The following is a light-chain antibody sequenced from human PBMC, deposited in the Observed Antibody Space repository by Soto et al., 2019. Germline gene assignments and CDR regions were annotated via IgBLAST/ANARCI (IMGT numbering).Light chain of an antibody. CDR1: QGIRSY. J-gene: IGKJ3*01. CDR3: QKYSSAPFT. Sequence: DIQMTQSPSSLSASLGDRVTITCRASQGIRSYLAWYQQKPGKGPKLLIYSASTLQYGAPSRFSGSASGTDFTLTISSLQPEDVATYYCQKYSSAPFTFGPGTKVDIK. V-gene: IGKV1-27*01. CDR2: SAS.